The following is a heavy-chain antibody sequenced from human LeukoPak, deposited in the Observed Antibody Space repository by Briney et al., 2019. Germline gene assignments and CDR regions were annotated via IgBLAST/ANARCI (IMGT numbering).Heavy chain of an antibody. CDR3: ATTTSGGDAFDI. D-gene: IGHD1-26*01. CDR1: GGSISSYY. V-gene: IGHV4-59*08. CDR2: LYYSGST. Sequence: SETLSLTCTVSGGSISSYYWGWIRQPPGKGLEWIGYLYYSGSTNYNPSLKSRVTISVDTSKNQFSLKLSSVTAADTAVYYCATTTSGGDAFDIWGQGTMVTVSS. J-gene: IGHJ3*02.